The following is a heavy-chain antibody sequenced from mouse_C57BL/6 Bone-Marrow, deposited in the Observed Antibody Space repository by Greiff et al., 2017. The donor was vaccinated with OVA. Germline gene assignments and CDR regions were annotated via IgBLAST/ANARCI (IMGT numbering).Heavy chain of an antibody. J-gene: IGHJ1*03. CDR3: AGDRDGRGYFDV. Sequence: QLVESGPGLVKPSQSLFLTCSITGFPITSGYYWIWIRQSPGKPLEWMGYITHSGETSYNPSLPSPISITREPSKNQFFLQLDSVTTEDKAMNYCAGDRDGRGYFDVWGTGTTVTVSS. CDR1: GFPITSGYY. CDR2: ITHSGET. D-gene: IGHD1-1*01. V-gene: IGHV12-3*01.